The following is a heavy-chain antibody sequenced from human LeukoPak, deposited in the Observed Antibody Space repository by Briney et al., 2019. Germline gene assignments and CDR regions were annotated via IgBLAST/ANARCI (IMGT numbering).Heavy chain of an antibody. CDR1: GFTFSSCS. CDR2: ISSSSSNL. J-gene: IGHJ6*02. CDR3: ARDGRGFSYGPYGMDV. V-gene: IGHV3-21*01. D-gene: IGHD5-18*01. Sequence: GGSLRLSCAASGFTFSSCSMNWVRQAPRKGLEWVSSISSSSSNLYYSDSVKGRFTISRDNAKNSLYLQMNSLRAEDTAVYYCARDGRGFSYGPYGMDVWGQGTTVTVSS.